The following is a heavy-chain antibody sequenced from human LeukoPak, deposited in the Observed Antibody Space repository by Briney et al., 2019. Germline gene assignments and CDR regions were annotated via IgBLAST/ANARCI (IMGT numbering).Heavy chain of an antibody. CDR1: GYTFTSYD. CDR3: ARILLSSWTYDAFDI. V-gene: IGHV1-8*01. J-gene: IGHJ3*02. Sequence: GASVKVSCKASGYTFTSYDINWVRQATGQGLEWRGWMNPNSGNTGYAQKFQGRVTMTRNTSITTAYMELSSLRSEDTAFYYCARILLSSWTYDAFDIWGQGTMVTVSS. CDR2: MNPNSGNT. D-gene: IGHD6-13*01.